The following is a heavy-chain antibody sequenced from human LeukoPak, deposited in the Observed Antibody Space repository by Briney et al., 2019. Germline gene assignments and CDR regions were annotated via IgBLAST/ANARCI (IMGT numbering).Heavy chain of an antibody. CDR3: AGLGSYDHDY. V-gene: IGHV4-38-2*02. CDR1: GYSISSGYF. Sequence: SETLSLTCSVSGYSISSGYFWGWIRQPPGKGLEWIGRIYHSGSTYYDPSLKSRVTISVDTSKNQFSLKLSSVTAADTAVYYCAGLGSYDHDYWGQGTLVTVSS. J-gene: IGHJ4*02. D-gene: IGHD1-26*01. CDR2: IYHSGST.